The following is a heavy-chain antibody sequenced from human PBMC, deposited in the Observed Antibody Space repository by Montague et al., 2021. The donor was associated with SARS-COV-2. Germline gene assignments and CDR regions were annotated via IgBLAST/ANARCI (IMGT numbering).Heavy chain of an antibody. V-gene: IGHV3-23*01. CDR1: GFTISSYA. D-gene: IGHD1-26*01. CDR2: ISGSGST. CDR3: APPVGASYHFDY. Sequence: SLRLSCAVSGFTISSYAMSWVRQPPGKGLEWVSAISGSGSTYYADSVKGRFTISRDNSKNTLYLQVNSLRAEDTAVYCCAPPVGASYHFDYWGQGTLVTVSS. J-gene: IGHJ4*02.